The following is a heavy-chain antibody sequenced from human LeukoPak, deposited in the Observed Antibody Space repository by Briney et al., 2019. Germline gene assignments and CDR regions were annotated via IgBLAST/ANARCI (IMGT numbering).Heavy chain of an antibody. CDR3: ARNGVPAAIPNFDY. CDR2: IYTSGST. Sequence: SETLSLTCTVSGGSISSYYWSWVRQPAGKGLEWIGRIYTSGSTNCNPSLKSRVTMSVDTSKNQFSLKLSSVTAADTAVYYCARNGVPAAIPNFDYWGQGTLVTVS. CDR1: GGSISSYY. D-gene: IGHD2-2*02. V-gene: IGHV4-4*07. J-gene: IGHJ4*02.